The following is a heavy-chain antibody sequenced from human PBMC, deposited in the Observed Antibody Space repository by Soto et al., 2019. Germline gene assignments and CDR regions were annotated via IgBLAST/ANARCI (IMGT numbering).Heavy chain of an antibody. J-gene: IGHJ2*01. Sequence: QVQLVQSVAEVKKPGSSVKVSCKASGGSFGNLAISWVRQAPGQGLEWVAGIIPIYRASNYAAHFRGRISLSLDESTATTYLQLISLTSETSAIYYCATATKDGYNYCSFDHWGRGTLVTVSS. CDR1: GGSFGNLA. CDR2: IIPIYRAS. D-gene: IGHD2-21*02. CDR3: ATATKDGYNYCSFDH. V-gene: IGHV1-69*01.